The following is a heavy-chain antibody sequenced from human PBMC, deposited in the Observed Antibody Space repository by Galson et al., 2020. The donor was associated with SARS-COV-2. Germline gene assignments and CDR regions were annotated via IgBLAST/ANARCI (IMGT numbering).Heavy chain of an antibody. J-gene: IGHJ6*03. V-gene: IGHV3-33*06. CDR1: GFIFSSYG. CDR2: IWFDGSVK. CDR3: AKEGRTRDCNYPRYYWYLDV. D-gene: IGHD1-7*01. Sequence: GESLKISCAASGFIFSSYGMHWVRQSPGKGLEWVAVIWFDGSVKYYEDSVRGRFTISRDNSKNTVYLQMNSLSVEDTAVYYCAKEGRTRDCNYPRYYWYLDVWGKGTTVTVSS.